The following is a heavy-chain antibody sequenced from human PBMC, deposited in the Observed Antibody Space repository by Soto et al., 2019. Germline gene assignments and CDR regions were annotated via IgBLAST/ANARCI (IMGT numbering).Heavy chain of an antibody. J-gene: IGHJ4*02. V-gene: IGHV1-2*02. D-gene: IGHD2-21*02. CDR3: ALEPTGTAGFDY. Sequence: QVQMVQSGAEVKKPGASVKVSCKASGHTFTGHHMHWVRQAPGQGLEWMDLIDLDIGDTKYAQKFQGRVTSTSDTSITTAYMELRGQRSDDTAVYYCALEPTGTAGFDYWGQGTLVTVSS. CDR1: GHTFTGHH. CDR2: IDLDIGDT.